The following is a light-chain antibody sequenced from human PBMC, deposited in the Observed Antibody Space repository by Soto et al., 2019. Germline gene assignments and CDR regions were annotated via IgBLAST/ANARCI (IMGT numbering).Light chain of an antibody. Sequence: AIQMTQSPSSLSASVGDRVTIACRASQGIRNDLGWYQQKPGRAPKLLIYGASSLQTGVPSRFSGSGSGTDFTLTISSLQPEDFATYYCLQDYNYPRTFGQGTKVEIK. CDR2: GAS. V-gene: IGKV1-6*01. CDR1: QGIRND. J-gene: IGKJ1*01. CDR3: LQDYNYPRT.